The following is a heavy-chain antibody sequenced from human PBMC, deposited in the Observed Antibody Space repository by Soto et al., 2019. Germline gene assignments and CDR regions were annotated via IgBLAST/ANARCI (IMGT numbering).Heavy chain of an antibody. CDR3: ARDVYYDSCSFWLNAFDI. J-gene: IGHJ3*02. CDR1: GGSISSGGYY. CDR2: IYYGGST. D-gene: IGHD3-22*01. V-gene: IGHV4-31*03. Sequence: QVQLQESGPGLVKPSQTLSLTCTVSGGSISSGGYYWSWIRQHPGKGLEWIGYIYYGGSTYYNPSLKSRVTIAVDTSKNQFSLKLSSVTAADTAVYYCARDVYYDSCSFWLNAFDIWGQGTMVTVAS.